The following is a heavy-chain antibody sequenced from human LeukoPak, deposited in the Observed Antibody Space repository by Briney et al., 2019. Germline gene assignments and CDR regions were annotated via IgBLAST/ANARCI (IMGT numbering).Heavy chain of an antibody. D-gene: IGHD6-25*01. Sequence: ASVKVSCKASGYTFTSYYMHWVRQAPGQGLEWMGIINPSGGSTSYAQKFQGRVTMTRDTSASTAYMDLSSLRSEDTAVYYCARVSSGWHGYLDHWGQGTPVTVSS. V-gene: IGHV1-46*01. CDR3: ARVSSGWHGYLDH. CDR2: INPSGGST. J-gene: IGHJ4*02. CDR1: GYTFTSYY.